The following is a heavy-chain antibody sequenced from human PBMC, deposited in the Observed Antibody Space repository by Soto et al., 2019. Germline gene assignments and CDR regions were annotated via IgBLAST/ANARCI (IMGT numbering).Heavy chain of an antibody. CDR3: SKAYSSGWVTSD. CDR1: GFTFSNYG. J-gene: IGHJ4*02. V-gene: IGHV3-48*02. Sequence: GGSLRLSCAASGFTFSNYGMNWVRQAPGRGLEWVSHISGTTSATYYADSVKGRFIVSRDNDNNSPYLQMNSLRDEDTAVYYCSKAYSSGWVTSDWGQGTLVTVSS. D-gene: IGHD6-19*01. CDR2: ISGTTSAT.